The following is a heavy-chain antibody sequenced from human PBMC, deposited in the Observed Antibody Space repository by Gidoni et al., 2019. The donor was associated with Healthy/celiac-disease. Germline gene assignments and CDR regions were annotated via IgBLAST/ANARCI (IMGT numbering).Heavy chain of an antibody. CDR1: GLPFSSYA. V-gene: IGHV3-23*04. CDR3: AKHGGWELYRNWFDP. D-gene: IGHD1-26*01. CDR2: IRCSGGST. J-gene: IGHJ5*02. Sequence: EVQLVESGGGLVQPGGSLRLSCAASGLPFSSYAMSWVRQAPGKGLEWVSAIRCSGGSTYYADSVKGRFTISRDNSKNTLYLQMNSLRAEDTAVYYCAKHGGWELYRNWFDPWGQGTLVTVSS.